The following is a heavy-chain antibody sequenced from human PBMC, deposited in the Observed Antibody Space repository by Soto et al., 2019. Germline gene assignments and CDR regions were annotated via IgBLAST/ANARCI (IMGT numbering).Heavy chain of an antibody. CDR2: ISANNGNT. CDR1: GGTLSSYA. J-gene: IGHJ6*03. Sequence: GASVKVSCKASGGTLSSYAISWVRQAPGQGHERMVWISANNGNTNYAQKLQGRVTMTTDTSTSTAYMELRSLRSDDTAVYYCARDPYGSGSYWLGNYYYYYMDVWGKGTTVTVSS. CDR3: ARDPYGSGSYWLGNYYYYYMDV. V-gene: IGHV1-18*01. D-gene: IGHD3-10*01.